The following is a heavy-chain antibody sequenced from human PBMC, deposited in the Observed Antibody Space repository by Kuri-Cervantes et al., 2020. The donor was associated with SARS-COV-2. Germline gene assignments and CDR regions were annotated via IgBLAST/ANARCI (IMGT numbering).Heavy chain of an antibody. J-gene: IGHJ6*03. V-gene: IGHV4-34*01. D-gene: IGHD2-21*01. CDR2: INHSGST. Sequence: GSLRLSCAAYGGSFSGYYWSWIRQPPGKGLEWIGEINHSGSTNYNPSLKSRVTISVDTSKNQFSLKLSSVTAADTAVYYCARDVPGIKHTVVLIATYYYHYYMDVWGKGTTVTVSS. CDR1: GGSFSGYY. CDR3: ARDVPGIKHTVVLIATYYYHYYMDV.